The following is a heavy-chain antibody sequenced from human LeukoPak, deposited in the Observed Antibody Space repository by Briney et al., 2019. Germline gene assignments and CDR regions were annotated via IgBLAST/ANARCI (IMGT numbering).Heavy chain of an antibody. Sequence: GGSLRLSCAASGFTFDDYAMHWVRQAPGKGLEWVSGISWNSGSIGYADSVKGRFTISRDNAKNSLYLQMNSLRAEDTALYYCAKDGDYGSGSWGQGTLVTVSS. V-gene: IGHV3-9*01. J-gene: IGHJ4*02. D-gene: IGHD3-10*01. CDR3: AKDGDYGSGS. CDR1: GFTFDDYA. CDR2: ISWNSGSI.